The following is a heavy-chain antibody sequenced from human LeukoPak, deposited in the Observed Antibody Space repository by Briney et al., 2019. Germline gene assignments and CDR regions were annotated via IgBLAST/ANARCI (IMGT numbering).Heavy chain of an antibody. CDR3: ARPGWGWEHAFDI. CDR1: GDSVSSGAYY. D-gene: IGHD1-26*01. Sequence: KTSETLSLTCTVSGDSVSSGAYYWNWIRQHPGKGLEWLGYVYYSGGTYYNPSLKSRVAISIDTSRNQFSLKLSSVTAADTAVYYCARPGWGWEHAFDIWGQGTMVTVSS. J-gene: IGHJ3*02. CDR2: VYYSGGT. V-gene: IGHV4-31*03.